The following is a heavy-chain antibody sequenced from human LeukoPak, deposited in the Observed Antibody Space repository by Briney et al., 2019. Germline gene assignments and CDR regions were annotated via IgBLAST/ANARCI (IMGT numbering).Heavy chain of an antibody. J-gene: IGHJ4*02. D-gene: IGHD3-9*01. CDR3: ARAGLRYFDWKHYFDY. V-gene: IGHV4-34*01. CDR1: GGSFSGYY. Sequence: PSETLSLTCAVYGGSFSGYYWSWIRQPPGKGLEWIGEINHSGSTNYNPSLKSRVTISVDTSKNRFSLKLSSVTAADTAVYYCARAGLRYFDWKHYFDYWGQGALVTVSS. CDR2: INHSGST.